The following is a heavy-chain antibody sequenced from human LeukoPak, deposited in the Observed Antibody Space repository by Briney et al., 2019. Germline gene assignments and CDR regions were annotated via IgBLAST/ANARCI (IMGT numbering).Heavy chain of an antibody. D-gene: IGHD5-12*01. Sequence: GGSLRLSCAASGFTFSSYTMSWVRQAPGKGLEWVSTITTSDGNTYYADSVKGRFTVSRDNSKNTLYLQMNSLRAEDTAVYYCARGGGYDKSFDYWGQGTLVTVSS. CDR3: ARGGGYDKSFDY. CDR2: ITTSDGNT. V-gene: IGHV3-23*01. CDR1: GFTFSSYT. J-gene: IGHJ4*02.